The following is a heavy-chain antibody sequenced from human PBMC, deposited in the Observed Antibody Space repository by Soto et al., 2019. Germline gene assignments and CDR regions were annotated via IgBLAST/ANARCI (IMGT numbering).Heavy chain of an antibody. CDR3: ARAYDSNGNHAFDI. J-gene: IGHJ3*02. V-gene: IGHV4-4*07. Sequence: SETLSLTCTVSGGSIRGYFWSWIRQPAGKGLDWIGRIYSSGSTNYNPSLNSRITMSVDTSKNQFSLKLSSVSAADTAVYYCARAYDSNGNHAFDIWGQGTLVTVSS. CDR2: IYSSGST. CDR1: GGSIRGYF. D-gene: IGHD3-22*01.